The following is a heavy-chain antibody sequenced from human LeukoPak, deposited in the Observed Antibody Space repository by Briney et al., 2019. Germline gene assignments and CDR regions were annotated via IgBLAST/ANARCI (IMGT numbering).Heavy chain of an antibody. D-gene: IGHD3-3*01. CDR2: ISVNNVNT. CDR3: ARDEIFGVGTHFDY. CDR1: GGTFSSYA. V-gene: IGHV1-18*01. J-gene: IGHJ4*02. Sequence: ASVRVSCKASGGTFSSYAISWVRQAPGQGLEWMGWISVNNVNTNYAQKFQGRVTMTRDTSTNTVYMELTSLTSDDTAVYFCARDEIFGVGTHFDYWGQGTLVIVSS.